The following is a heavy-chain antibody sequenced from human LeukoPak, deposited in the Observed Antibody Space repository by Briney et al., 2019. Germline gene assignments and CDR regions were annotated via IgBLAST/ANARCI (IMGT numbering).Heavy chain of an antibody. CDR3: ARDVLYDAFDI. J-gene: IGHJ3*02. V-gene: IGHV3-30*03. D-gene: IGHD3-16*02. CDR1: GFTFSSYG. CDR2: ISYDGSNK. Sequence: GGSLRLSCAASGFTFSSYGMHWVRQAPGKGLEWVAVISYDGSNKYYADSVKGRFTISRDNAKNSLYLQMNSLRAEDTAVYYCARDVLYDAFDIWGQGTMVTVSS.